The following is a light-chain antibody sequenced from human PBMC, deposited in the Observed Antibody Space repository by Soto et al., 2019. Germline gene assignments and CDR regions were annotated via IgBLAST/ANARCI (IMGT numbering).Light chain of an antibody. CDR1: QSLLHSNGNNY. CDR2: LGS. V-gene: IGKV2-28*01. Sequence: DIVLTQSPLSLPVTPGEPASISCRSSQSLLHSNGNNYLDWYLQKPGQSPQVLIYLGSHRASGVPDRFSGSGSGTDFTLTISRLEPEDFAVYYCQQYGSSPPFTWTFGEGTKVDIK. J-gene: IGKJ1*01. CDR3: QQYGSSPPFTWT.